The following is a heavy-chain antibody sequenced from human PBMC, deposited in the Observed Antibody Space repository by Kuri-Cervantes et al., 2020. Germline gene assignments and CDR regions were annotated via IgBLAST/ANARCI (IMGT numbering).Heavy chain of an antibody. J-gene: IGHJ3*02. CDR3: AQRHDYGDYGDAFDI. V-gene: IGHV4-34*01. Sequence: SETLSLTCSVSGDSISGYYWSWVRQPPGKGLEWIGEINHSGSTNYNPSLKSRVTISVDTSKNQFSLKLSSVTAADTAVYYCAQRHDYGDYGDAFDIWDQGTMVTVSS. CDR1: GDSISGYY. CDR2: INHSGST. D-gene: IGHD4-17*01.